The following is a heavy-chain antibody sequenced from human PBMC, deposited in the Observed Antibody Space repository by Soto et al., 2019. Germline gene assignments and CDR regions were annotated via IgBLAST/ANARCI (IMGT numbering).Heavy chain of an antibody. J-gene: IGHJ4*02. Sequence: QVQLVQSGAEVKKPGASVKVSCKASGYTLTSYGISWVRQAPGQGLDWMGWISAYNGNTNYAQKLQGRVTMTTDTSTRTAYMELRSLRSDDTDVYYCARYCSGGSCYSGIDYWGQGTLVTVSS. CDR2: ISAYNGNT. D-gene: IGHD2-15*01. V-gene: IGHV1-18*01. CDR1: GYTLTSYG. CDR3: ARYCSGGSCYSGIDY.